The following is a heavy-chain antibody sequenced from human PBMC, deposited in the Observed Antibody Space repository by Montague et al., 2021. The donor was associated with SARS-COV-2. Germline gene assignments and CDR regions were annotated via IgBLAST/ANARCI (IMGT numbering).Heavy chain of an antibody. D-gene: IGHD1-1*01. CDR1: GGSFSGYY. CDR2: INHSGST. Sequence: SETLSLTCAVYGGSFSGYYWSWIRQPPGKGLEWIGEINHSGSTNYNPSLKSRVTISVDTSKNQFSLKLSSVTAADTAVYYCARGRGTALFRRVYFGMVVWGQGTTVTVSS. V-gene: IGHV4-34*01. J-gene: IGHJ6*02. CDR3: ARGRGTALFRRVYFGMVV.